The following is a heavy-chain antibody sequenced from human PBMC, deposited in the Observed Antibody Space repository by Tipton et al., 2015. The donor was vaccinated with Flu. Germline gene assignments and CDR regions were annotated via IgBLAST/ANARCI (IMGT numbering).Heavy chain of an antibody. Sequence: QLVQSGGGVVQPGRSLRLSCAASGFTFSSYAMHWVRQAPGKGLEWLAFIEFDGNDKQYADSVKGRVTISRDKSKNTLSLQMNSLRPEDTAVYFCARVFQSYSFDYWGQGTLVTVSS. D-gene: IGHD2-21*01. CDR1: GFTFSSYA. J-gene: IGHJ4*02. CDR3: ARVFQSYSFDY. CDR2: IEFDGNDK. V-gene: IGHV3-30*19.